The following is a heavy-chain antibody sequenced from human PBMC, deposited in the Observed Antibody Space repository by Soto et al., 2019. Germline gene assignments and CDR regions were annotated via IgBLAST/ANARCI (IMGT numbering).Heavy chain of an antibody. D-gene: IGHD2-15*01. V-gene: IGHV1-46*01. CDR1: GYTFTSYY. CDR3: ARDTAVVTVRAFYYYYGMDV. CDR2: INPSGGST. Sequence: ASLKVSCKASGYTFTSYYMHWVRQAPGQGLEWMGIINPSGGSTSYAQKFQGRVTMTRDTSTSTVYMELSSLRSEDTAVYYCARDTAVVTVRAFYYYYGMDVWGQGTTVTVSS. J-gene: IGHJ6*02.